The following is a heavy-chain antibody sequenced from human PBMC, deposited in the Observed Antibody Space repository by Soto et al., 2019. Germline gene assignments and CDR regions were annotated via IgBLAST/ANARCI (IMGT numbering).Heavy chain of an antibody. J-gene: IGHJ3*02. V-gene: IGHV4-39*01. CDR1: GGSISSSNYY. Sequence: SETRSRSCTVSGGSISSSNYYWGCIRQPPGKGLEWIGSIYYSGSTSYNSSLKSRVTISVDTSKNQFSLRLRSVTAADTAVYYCASPTLGAFDIWGQGTMVTVSS. CDR2: IYYSGST. CDR3: ASPTLGAFDI. D-gene: IGHD3-16*01.